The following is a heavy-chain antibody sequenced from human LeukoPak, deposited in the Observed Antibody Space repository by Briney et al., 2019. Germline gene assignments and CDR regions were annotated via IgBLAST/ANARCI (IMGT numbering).Heavy chain of an antibody. D-gene: IGHD4-11*01. CDR1: GGSIISSPDY. V-gene: IGHV4-39*01. CDR3: ARQDHSDHSWPNWFDP. Sequence: SETLSHTCSVSGGSIISSPDYWGWIRQPPRKGLEWIGSINDNGATFYNPSLKSRVTISVDTAKNQFSLKLTSVTVADTAVYYCARQDHSDHSWPNWFDPWGQGTLVTVSS. CDR2: INDNGAT. J-gene: IGHJ5*02.